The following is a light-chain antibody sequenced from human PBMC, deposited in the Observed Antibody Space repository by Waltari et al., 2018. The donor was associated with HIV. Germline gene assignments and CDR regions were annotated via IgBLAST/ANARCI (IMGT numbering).Light chain of an antibody. Sequence: EIVLTQSPGTLSLSPGERAILSCRASQSVGSIYLNWYQQKPGQAPRVLSYGASSSATGIPDRFSGSGSGTDFSLTISRLEPEDFAVYYCQQSGSSITFGQGTRLEIK. V-gene: IGKV3-20*01. CDR1: QSVGSIY. J-gene: IGKJ5*01. CDR2: GAS. CDR3: QQSGSSIT.